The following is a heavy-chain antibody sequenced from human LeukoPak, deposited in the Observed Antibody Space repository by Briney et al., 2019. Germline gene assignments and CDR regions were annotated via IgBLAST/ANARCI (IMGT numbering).Heavy chain of an antibody. CDR3: ASFSSGTELAFDY. V-gene: IGHV1-2*02. D-gene: IGHD6-19*01. J-gene: IGHJ4*02. CDR1: GYTFTGYY. Sequence: ASVKVSCKASGYTFTGYYMHWVRQAPGQGLEWMGWINPNSGGTNYAQKFRGRVTMTRDTSISTAYMELSRLRSDDTAVYYCASFSSGTELAFDYWGQGTLVTVSS. CDR2: INPNSGGT.